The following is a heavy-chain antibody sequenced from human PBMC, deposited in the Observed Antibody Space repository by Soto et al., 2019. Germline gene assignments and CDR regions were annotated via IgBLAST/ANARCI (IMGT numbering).Heavy chain of an antibody. CDR3: AGDHSSRPPRNYMDV. J-gene: IGHJ6*03. V-gene: IGHV4-34*01. Sequence: SETLSLTCAVYGGSFSGYYWSWIRQPPGKGLEWIGEINHSGSTNYNPSLKSRVTISVDTSKNQFSLKLSSVTAADTAVYYCAGDHSSRPPRNYMDVWGKGTTVTVSS. CDR2: INHSGST. CDR1: GGSFSGYY. D-gene: IGHD6-13*01.